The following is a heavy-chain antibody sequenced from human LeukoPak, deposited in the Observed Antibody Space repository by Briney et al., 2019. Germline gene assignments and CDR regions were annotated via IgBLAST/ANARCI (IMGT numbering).Heavy chain of an antibody. Sequence: SETLSLTCTVSGGSISSSSYYWGWIRQPPGKGLEWIGGIDYSGSTYYNPSLKSRVTISVDTSKNQFSLKLSSVTAADTAVYYCARQGYYDILTGYSAKYYFDYWGQGTLVTVSS. CDR3: ARQGYYDILTGYSAKYYFDY. CDR2: IDYSGST. V-gene: IGHV4-39*01. J-gene: IGHJ4*02. D-gene: IGHD3-9*01. CDR1: GGSISSSSYY.